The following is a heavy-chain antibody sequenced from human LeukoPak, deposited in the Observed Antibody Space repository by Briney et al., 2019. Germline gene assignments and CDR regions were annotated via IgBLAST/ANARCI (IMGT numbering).Heavy chain of an antibody. J-gene: IGHJ4*02. V-gene: IGHV3-33*06. CDR1: RFTFSSYG. Sequence: GGSLRLSCAASRFTFSSYGMHWVRQAPGKGLEWVAVIWYDGTKKYYADSVKGRFTISRDNSKNTLYLQMNSLRAEDTAVYFCAKRGVVIRVILVGFHKEAYYFDSWGQGALVTVSS. CDR3: AKRGVVIRVILVGFHKEAYYFDS. D-gene: IGHD3-22*01. CDR2: IWYDGTKK.